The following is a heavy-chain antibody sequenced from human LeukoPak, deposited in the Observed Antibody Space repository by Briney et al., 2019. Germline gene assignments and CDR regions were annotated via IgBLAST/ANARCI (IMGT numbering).Heavy chain of an antibody. Sequence: PSETLSLTCTVSGGSISSGGYYWSWIRQPPGKGLEWIGYIYHSGSTYYNPSLKSRVTISVDRSKNQFSLKLRSVTAADTAVYYCARGVTGTTLYYYYYMDVWGKGTTVTVSS. CDR1: GGSISSGGYY. CDR2: IYHSGST. D-gene: IGHD1-7*01. J-gene: IGHJ6*03. CDR3: ARGVTGTTLYYYYYMDV. V-gene: IGHV4-30-2*01.